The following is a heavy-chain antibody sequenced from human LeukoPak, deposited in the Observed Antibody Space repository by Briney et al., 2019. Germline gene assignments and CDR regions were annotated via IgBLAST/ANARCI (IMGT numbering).Heavy chain of an antibody. J-gene: IGHJ3*02. CDR1: GFTFSSYA. V-gene: IGHV3-30-3*01. CDR2: ISYDGSNK. CDR3: ARTPGSDFWSGYGTFDI. D-gene: IGHD3-3*01. Sequence: GGSLRLSCAASGFTFSSYAMHWVRQAPGKGLEWVAVISYDGSNKYYADSVKGRFTISRDNSKNTLYLQMNSLRAEDTAVYYCARTPGSDFWSGYGTFDIWGQGTMVTASS.